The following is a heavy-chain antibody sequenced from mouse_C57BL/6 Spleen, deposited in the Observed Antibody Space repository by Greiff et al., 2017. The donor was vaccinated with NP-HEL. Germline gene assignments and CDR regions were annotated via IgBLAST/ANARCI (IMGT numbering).Heavy chain of an antibody. V-gene: IGHV5-4*03. CDR3: ARAYFPGNFDV. Sequence: EVKLQESGGGLVKPGGSLKLSCAASGFTFSSYAMSWVRQTPEKRLEWVATISDGGSYTYYPDNVKGRFTISRDNAKNNLYLQMSHLKSEDTAMYYCARAYFPGNFDVWGTGTTVTVSS. CDR2: ISDGGSYT. D-gene: IGHD1-1*01. J-gene: IGHJ1*03. CDR1: GFTFSSYA.